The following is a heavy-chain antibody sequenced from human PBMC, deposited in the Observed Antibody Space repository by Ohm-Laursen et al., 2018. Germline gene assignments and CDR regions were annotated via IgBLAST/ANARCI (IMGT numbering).Heavy chain of an antibody. D-gene: IGHD4-17*01. J-gene: IGHJ4*02. CDR1: GFTFSSYS. V-gene: IGHV3-48*01. Sequence: SLRLSCSAPGFTFSSYSMNWVRQAPGKGLEWISYISSGSSTVYYADSVKGRFTISRDNAENSLYLQMNSLRAEDTAVYYCARDNDGDYEDNFDCWGQGTVVTVSS. CDR3: ARDNDGDYEDNFDC. CDR2: ISSGSSTV.